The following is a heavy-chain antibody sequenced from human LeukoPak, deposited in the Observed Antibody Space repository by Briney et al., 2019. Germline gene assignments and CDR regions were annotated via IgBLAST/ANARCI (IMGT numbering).Heavy chain of an antibody. V-gene: IGHV4-4*07. J-gene: IGHJ5*02. CDR1: GGSISSYY. D-gene: IGHD3-10*01. Sequence: SETLSLTCTVSGGSISSYYWSWIRQPAGKGLEWIGRIYTSGSTNYNPSLKSRVTMSVDTSKNQFSLKLSSVTAADTAVYYCARDDYYGSGKNWFDPWGQGTLVTVSS. CDR3: ARDDYYGSGKNWFDP. CDR2: IYTSGST.